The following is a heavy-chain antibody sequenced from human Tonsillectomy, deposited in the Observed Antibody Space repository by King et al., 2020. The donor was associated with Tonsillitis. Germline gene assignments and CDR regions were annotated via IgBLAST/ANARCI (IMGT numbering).Heavy chain of an antibody. D-gene: IGHD3-10*01. CDR2: INSDGSST. CDR1: GFTFSSYW. CDR3: AIDQSWFGENIFDY. J-gene: IGHJ4*02. Sequence: VQLVESGGGLVQPGGSLRLSCAASGFTFSSYWMHWVRQAPGKGLVWVSRINSDGSSTSYADSVKGRFTISRDNAKNTLYLQMNSLRAEDTAVYYCAIDQSWFGENIFDYWGQGTLVTVSS. V-gene: IGHV3-74*01.